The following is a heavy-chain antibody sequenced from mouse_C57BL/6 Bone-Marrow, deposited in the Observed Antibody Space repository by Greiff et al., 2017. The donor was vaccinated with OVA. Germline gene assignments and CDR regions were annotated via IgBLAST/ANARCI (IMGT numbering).Heavy chain of an antibody. Sequence: QVHVKQPGAELVRPGSSVKLSCKASGYTFTSYWMDWVKQRPGQGLEWIGNIYPSDSETHYNQKFKDKATLTVDKSSSTAYMQLSSLTSEDSAVYYCARQLRAMDYWGQGTSVTVSS. J-gene: IGHJ4*01. CDR2: IYPSDSET. CDR1: GYTFTSYW. D-gene: IGHD3-1*01. CDR3: ARQLRAMDY. V-gene: IGHV1-61*01.